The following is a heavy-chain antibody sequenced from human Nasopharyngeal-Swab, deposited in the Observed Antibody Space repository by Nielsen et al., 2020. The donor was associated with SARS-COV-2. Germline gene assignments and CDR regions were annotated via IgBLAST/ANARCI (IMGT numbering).Heavy chain of an antibody. Sequence: GESLKISCAASGFTFSSSGMDWVRQAPGKGLEWVAVISYDGSNEYYGDSVKGRFTISRDNSKNTLYLQMNNLRAEDTAVYYCARRVVAAPYYFDCWGQGTLVTVSS. D-gene: IGHD3-22*01. CDR2: ISYDGSNE. J-gene: IGHJ4*02. CDR3: ARRVVAAPYYFDC. V-gene: IGHV3-30*03. CDR1: GFTFSSSG.